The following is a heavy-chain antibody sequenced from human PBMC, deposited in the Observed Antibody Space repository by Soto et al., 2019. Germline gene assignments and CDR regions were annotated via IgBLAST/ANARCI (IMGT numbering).Heavy chain of an antibody. J-gene: IGHJ6*02. CDR2: IWYDGSNK. CDR3: ARDRAAKYYYYYYGMDV. D-gene: IGHD6-25*01. CDR1: GFTFSSYG. V-gene: IGHV3-33*01. Sequence: PGGSLRLSCAASGFTFSSYGMHWVRQAPGKGLEWVAVIWYDGSNKYYADSVKGRFTISRDNSKNTLYLQMNSLRAEDTAVYYCARDRAAKYYYYYYGMDVWGQGTTVTVSS.